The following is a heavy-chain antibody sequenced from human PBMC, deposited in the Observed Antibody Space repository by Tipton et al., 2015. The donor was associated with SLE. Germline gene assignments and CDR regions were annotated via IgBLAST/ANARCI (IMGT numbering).Heavy chain of an antibody. CDR3: ARVGYCGGDCP. Sequence: TLSLTCTVSGASISTYYWSWIRQPAGKGLEWIGRIYTNGNTNYNPYLQSRVTMSMYTSKNQLSLKLSSVTAADTAVYYCARVGYCGGDCPWGQGTLVTVS. V-gene: IGHV4-4*07. D-gene: IGHD2-21*01. CDR1: GASISTYY. J-gene: IGHJ5*02. CDR2: IYTNGNT.